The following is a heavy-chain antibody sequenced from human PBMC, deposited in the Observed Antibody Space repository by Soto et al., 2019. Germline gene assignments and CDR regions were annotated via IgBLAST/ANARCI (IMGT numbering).Heavy chain of an antibody. D-gene: IGHD6-6*01. Sequence: GGSLRLSCAASGCTFSSYSMNWGRQAPGKGLEWVSYISSSSTIYYADSVKGRFTISRDNAKNSLYLQMNSLRAEDTAVYYCARDGRGITLIAARPKGALDIWGQGTMVTVSS. CDR1: GCTFSSYS. CDR2: ISSSSTI. CDR3: ARDGRGITLIAARPKGALDI. V-gene: IGHV3-48*01. J-gene: IGHJ3*02.